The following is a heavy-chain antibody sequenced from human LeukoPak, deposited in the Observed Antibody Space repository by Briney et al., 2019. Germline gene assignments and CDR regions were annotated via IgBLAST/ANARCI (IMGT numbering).Heavy chain of an antibody. J-gene: IGHJ4*02. CDR2: IYHSGST. Sequence: SETLSLTCTISGYSISSGYYWCCSRQPPGKGLEWIGSIYHSGSTYYNPSLKSRVTISLDTSENQFSLKLSSVTAADTAVYYCARDLYSSGWGYFDYWGQGTLVTVSS. D-gene: IGHD6-19*01. CDR3: ARDLYSSGWGYFDY. V-gene: IGHV4-38-2*02. CDR1: GYSISSGYY.